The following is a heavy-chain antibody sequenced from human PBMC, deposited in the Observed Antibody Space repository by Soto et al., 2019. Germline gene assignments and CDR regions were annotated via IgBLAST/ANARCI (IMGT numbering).Heavy chain of an antibody. V-gene: IGHV6-1*01. J-gene: IGHJ4*02. Sequence: QALSLTCAMSGDSFSGNSAAWNGIRQSPSRGLEWLGRTYYRSKWYNDYAVSVKSRITINPDTSKNQFSLQLNSVTPEDTAVYYCARVAVAGSDFDYRGQGTLVTVSS. CDR2: TYYRSKWYN. D-gene: IGHD6-19*01. CDR1: GDSFSGNSAA. CDR3: ARVAVAGSDFDY.